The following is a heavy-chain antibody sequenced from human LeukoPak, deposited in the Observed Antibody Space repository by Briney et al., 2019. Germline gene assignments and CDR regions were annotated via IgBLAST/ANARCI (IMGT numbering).Heavy chain of an antibody. Sequence: SVKVSCKASGYTFTSYAISWVRQAPGQGLEWMGRIIPILGIANYAQKFQGRVTITADKSTSTAYMELSSLRSEDTAVYYCARVGEGKQFDYWGQGTLVTVSS. D-gene: IGHD3-10*01. J-gene: IGHJ4*02. CDR2: IIPILGIA. V-gene: IGHV1-69*04. CDR1: GYTFTSYA. CDR3: ARVGEGKQFDY.